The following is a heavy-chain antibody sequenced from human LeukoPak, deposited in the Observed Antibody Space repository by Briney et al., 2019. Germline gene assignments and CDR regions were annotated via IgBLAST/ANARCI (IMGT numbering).Heavy chain of an antibody. V-gene: IGHV3-21*01. J-gene: IGHJ5*02. CDR1: GFTFSSYS. CDR3: TRDVDYGGNSNWFDP. Sequence: GGSLRLSCAASGFTFSSYSTNWVRQAPGKGLEWVSSISSSSSYIYYADSVKGRFTISRDNAKNSLYLQMNSLRAEDTALYYCTRDVDYGGNSNWFDPWGQGTLVTVSS. D-gene: IGHD4-23*01. CDR2: ISSSSSYI.